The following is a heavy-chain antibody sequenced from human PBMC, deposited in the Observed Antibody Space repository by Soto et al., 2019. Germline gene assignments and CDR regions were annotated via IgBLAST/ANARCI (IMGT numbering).Heavy chain of an antibody. CDR3: ATGNKLGNAFDI. CDR1: GYTLTELS. CDR2: FDPEDGET. D-gene: IGHD7-27*01. V-gene: IGHV1-24*01. J-gene: IGHJ3*02. Sequence: ASVKVSCKVSGYTLTELSMHWVRQAPGKGLEWMGGFDPEDGETIYAQKFQGRVTMTEDTSTDTAYMELSSLRSEDTAVYYCATGNKLGNAFDIWGQGTMVTVSS.